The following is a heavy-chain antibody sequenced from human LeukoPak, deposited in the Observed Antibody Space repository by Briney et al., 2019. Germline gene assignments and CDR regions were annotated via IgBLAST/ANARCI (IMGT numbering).Heavy chain of an antibody. CDR3: ARHYPSYYDSSGYPRRITYYFDY. J-gene: IGHJ4*02. D-gene: IGHD3-22*01. V-gene: IGHV4-59*08. CDR2: IYYSGST. Sequence: PSETLSLTCTVSGGSISSYYWSWIRQPPGKGLEWIGYIYYSGSTSYNPSLKSRVTISVDTSKNQFSLKLSSVTAADTAVYYCARHYPSYYDSSGYPRRITYYFDYWGQGTLVTVSS. CDR1: GGSISSYY.